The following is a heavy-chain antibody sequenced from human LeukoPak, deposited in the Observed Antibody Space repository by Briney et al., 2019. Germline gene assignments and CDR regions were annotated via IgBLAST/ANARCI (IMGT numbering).Heavy chain of an antibody. Sequence: GGSLRLSCAASGFTFSSYGMHWVRQAPGKGLEWVAFIRYDGSNKYYADSVKGRFTISRDNSKNTLYLQMNSLRAEDTAVYYCAKGSGRYCSSTSCYTPLGYWGQGTLVTASS. CDR2: IRYDGSNK. CDR3: AKGSGRYCSSTSCYTPLGY. V-gene: IGHV3-30*02. CDR1: GFTFSSYG. D-gene: IGHD2-2*02. J-gene: IGHJ4*02.